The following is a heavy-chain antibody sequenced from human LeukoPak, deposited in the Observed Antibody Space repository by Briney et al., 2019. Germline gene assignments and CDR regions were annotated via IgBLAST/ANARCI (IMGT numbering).Heavy chain of an antibody. J-gene: IGHJ5*02. CDR3: AKDQRYDFWSGNWFDP. Sequence: GGSLRLSCAASGFTFSSDAMSWVRQAPGKGLEWVSAISGSGGSTYYADSVKGRFTISRDNSKNTLYLQMNSLRAEDTAVHYCAKDQRYDFWSGNWFDPWGQGTLVTVSS. V-gene: IGHV3-23*01. CDR2: ISGSGGST. CDR1: GFTFSSDA. D-gene: IGHD3-3*01.